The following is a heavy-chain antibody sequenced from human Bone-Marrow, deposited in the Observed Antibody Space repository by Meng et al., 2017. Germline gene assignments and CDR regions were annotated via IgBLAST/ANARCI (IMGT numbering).Heavy chain of an antibody. CDR3: ARSGRYCSSTSCYYHYYSMDV. CDR2: ISYDGSNK. D-gene: IGHD2-2*01. CDR1: GFTFSSYA. V-gene: IGHV3-30*01. Sequence: GESLKISCAASGFTFSSYAMHWVRQAPGKGLEWVVVISYDGSNKYYADSVKGRFTISRDNSKNTLYLQMNSLRAEDTAVYYCARSGRYCSSTSCYYHYYSMDVWGQGTTVTVSS. J-gene: IGHJ6*02.